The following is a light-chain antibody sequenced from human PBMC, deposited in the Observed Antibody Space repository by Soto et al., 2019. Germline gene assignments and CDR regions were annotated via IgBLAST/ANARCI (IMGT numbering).Light chain of an antibody. Sequence: DIQMTQSPSTLSAFVGDRVNITCRASQNIRSRLAWYQQKPGKAPKLLIYDASSLESGVPSRFSGSGSGTEFTLTISSLQPDDFATYYCQQYNSYLWTFGQGTKVDIK. CDR2: DAS. V-gene: IGKV1-5*01. CDR3: QQYNSYLWT. CDR1: QNIRSR. J-gene: IGKJ1*01.